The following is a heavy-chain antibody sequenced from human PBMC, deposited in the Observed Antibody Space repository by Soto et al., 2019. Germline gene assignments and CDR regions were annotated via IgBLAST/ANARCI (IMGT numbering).Heavy chain of an antibody. CDR3: ARVTGDRYSSYSMDV. Sequence: QLQLVESGGGVVQPGRSLRLSCAASGFTFSNYDMHWVRQAPGKGLEWVAGISYDGTKTYYADSVTGRFTVSRDNSKNTLYLQMNSLRVEDTAVYYCARVTGDRYSSYSMDVWGKGTTVTVSS. J-gene: IGHJ6*03. CDR1: GFTFSNYD. CDR2: ISYDGTKT. D-gene: IGHD7-27*01. V-gene: IGHV3-33*05.